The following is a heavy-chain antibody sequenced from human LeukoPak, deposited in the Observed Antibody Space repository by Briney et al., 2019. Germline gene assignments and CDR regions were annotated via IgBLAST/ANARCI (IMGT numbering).Heavy chain of an antibody. CDR1: GFTFSSYA. V-gene: IGHV3-30-3*01. Sequence: GRSLRLSCAASGFTFSSYATHWVRQAPGKGLEWVAVISYDGSNKYYADSVKGRFTISRDNSKNTLYLQMNSLRAEDTAVYYCARDQHDSSGYYTDYWGQGTLVTVSS. D-gene: IGHD3-22*01. CDR3: ARDQHDSSGYYTDY. J-gene: IGHJ4*02. CDR2: ISYDGSNK.